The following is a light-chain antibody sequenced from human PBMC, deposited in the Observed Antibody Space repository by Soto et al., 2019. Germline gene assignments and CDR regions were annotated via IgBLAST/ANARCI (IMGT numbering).Light chain of an antibody. J-gene: IGKJ2*01. V-gene: IGKV3-20*01. Sequence: EGVLTQSPGTLSLSPGERATLSCRASQSVSNNYFAWYQQKPGQAPRLLIFGSSDRATGIPDRFSGSGSGTDCTLTISRLEPEDFAVYYCQQYGSSPPYTFGQGTKLDIK. CDR1: QSVSNNY. CDR3: QQYGSSPPYT. CDR2: GSS.